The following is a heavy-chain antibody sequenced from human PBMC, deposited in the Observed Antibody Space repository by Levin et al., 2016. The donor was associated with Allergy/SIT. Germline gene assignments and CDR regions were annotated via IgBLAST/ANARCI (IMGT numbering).Heavy chain of an antibody. V-gene: IGHV3-30*18. CDR3: AKDQLVTSYYYGMDV. D-gene: IGHD4-17*01. J-gene: IGHJ6*02. CDR2: ISYDGSNK. Sequence: WIRQPPGKGLEWVAVISYDGSNKYYADSVKGRFTISRDNSKNTLYLQMNSLRAEDTAVYYCAKDQLVTSYYYGMDVWGQGTTVTVSS.